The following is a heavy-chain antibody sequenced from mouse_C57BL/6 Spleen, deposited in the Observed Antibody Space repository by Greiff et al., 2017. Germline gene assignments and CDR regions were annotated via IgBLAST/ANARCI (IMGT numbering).Heavy chain of an antibody. CDR1: GFTFSDYY. D-gene: IGHD4-1*01. CDR2: INYDGSST. CDR3: ARANWVFDY. Sequence: EVQLVESEGGLVQPGSSMKLSCTASGFTFSDYYMAWVRQVPEKGLEWVANINYDGSSTYYLDSLKSRFIISRDNAKNILYLQMSSLKSEDTATYYCARANWVFDYWGQGTTLTVSS. J-gene: IGHJ2*01. V-gene: IGHV5-16*01.